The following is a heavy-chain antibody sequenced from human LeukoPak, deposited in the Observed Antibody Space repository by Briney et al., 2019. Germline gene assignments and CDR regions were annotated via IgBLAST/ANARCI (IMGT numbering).Heavy chain of an antibody. V-gene: IGHV3-74*01. CDR1: GFTFSSYW. Sequence: TGGSLRLSCAASGFTFSSYWMHWVRQAPGKGLVWVSRINSDGSSTSYADSVKGRFTISRDNAKNTLYLQMNSLRAEDTAVYYCAREGASTIFGAGHDYWGQGTLVTVSS. J-gene: IGHJ4*02. CDR2: INSDGSST. D-gene: IGHD3-3*01. CDR3: AREGASTIFGAGHDY.